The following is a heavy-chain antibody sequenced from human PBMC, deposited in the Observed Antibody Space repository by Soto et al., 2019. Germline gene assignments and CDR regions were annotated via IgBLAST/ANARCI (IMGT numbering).Heavy chain of an antibody. D-gene: IGHD6-13*01. V-gene: IGHV3-30*18. CDR1: GFTFSSYG. CDR2: ISYDGSNK. Sequence: QVQLVESGGGVVQPGRSLRLSCAASGFTFSSYGMHWVRQAPGKGLEWVAVISYDGSNKYYADSVKGRFTISRDNSKNTLYLQMNSLRAEDTAVYYCAKMFYSTESSSWKKGAHDYWGQGTLVTVSS. J-gene: IGHJ4*02. CDR3: AKMFYSTESSSWKKGAHDY.